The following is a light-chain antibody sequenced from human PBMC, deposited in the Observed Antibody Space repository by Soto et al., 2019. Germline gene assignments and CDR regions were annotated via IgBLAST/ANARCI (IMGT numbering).Light chain of an antibody. CDR2: GAS. CDR1: QSVNSTY. V-gene: IGKV3-20*01. J-gene: IGKJ5*01. Sequence: EIVLTQSPGTLSLSPAERVTLACGASQSVNSTYLTWNQQKPGQAPSLLIYGASGRASGIPDRIGGRGWGTDFTLTISRKEPVDFAVYYCQQYGSSGTFGQGTRLEI. CDR3: QQYGSSGT.